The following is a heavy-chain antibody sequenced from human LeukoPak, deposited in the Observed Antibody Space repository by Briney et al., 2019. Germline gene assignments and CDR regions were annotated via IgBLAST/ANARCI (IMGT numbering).Heavy chain of an antibody. CDR1: GGSISSYY. V-gene: IGHV4-4*07. CDR3: ARDTIVGATNWFDP. D-gene: IGHD1-26*01. J-gene: IGHJ5*02. CDR2: IYTSGGT. Sequence: SETLSLTCTVSGGSISSYYWSWIRQPAGKGLEWIGRIYTSGGTKYNPSLKSRVTMSVDTSKNRFSLRLSSVTAADTAVYYCARDTIVGATNWFDPWGQGTLVTVSS.